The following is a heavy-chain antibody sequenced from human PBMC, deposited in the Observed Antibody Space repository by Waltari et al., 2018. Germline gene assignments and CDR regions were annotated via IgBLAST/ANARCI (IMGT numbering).Heavy chain of an antibody. D-gene: IGHD2-15*01. J-gene: IGHJ4*02. Sequence: WWSWVGQAPEKGLEWIGQIHRSGRTYYNPSLESRVSVSMDTSNNKFFLKLSSAIAADTAVYYCARDRGRGLYFDSWGQGTLVTVSP. V-gene: IGHV4-4*02. CDR3: ARDRGRGLYFDS. CDR2: IHRSGRT. CDR1: W.